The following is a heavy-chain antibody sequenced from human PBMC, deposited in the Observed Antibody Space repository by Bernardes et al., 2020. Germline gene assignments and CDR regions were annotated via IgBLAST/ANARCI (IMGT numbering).Heavy chain of an antibody. CDR3: ARDPNEDNWNYGGYYYGMDV. V-gene: IGHV1-18*01. Sequence: ASVKVSCKASGYTFTSYGISWVRQAPGQGLEWMGWISAYNGNTNYAQKLQGRVTMTTDTSTSTAYMELRSLRSDDTAVYYCARDPNEDNWNYGGYYYGMDVWGQGTTVTVSS. J-gene: IGHJ6*02. CDR2: ISAYNGNT. CDR1: GYTFTSYG. D-gene: IGHD1-7*01.